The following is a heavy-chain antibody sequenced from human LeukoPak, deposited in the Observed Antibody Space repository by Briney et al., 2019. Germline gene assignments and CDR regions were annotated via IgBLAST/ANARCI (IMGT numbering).Heavy chain of an antibody. CDR2: IYYSGTT. CDR1: GGSISSGDYY. Sequence: SETLSLTCTVSGGSISSGDYYWSWIRQPPGKGLEWIGYIYYSGTTYYNPSLQSRVTISVDTSKNQFSLKLNSVTAADTAVYYCARRRAYSSSSSHFDYWGQGTLVTVSS. D-gene: IGHD6-6*01. V-gene: IGHV4-30-4*01. CDR3: ARRRAYSSSSSHFDY. J-gene: IGHJ4*02.